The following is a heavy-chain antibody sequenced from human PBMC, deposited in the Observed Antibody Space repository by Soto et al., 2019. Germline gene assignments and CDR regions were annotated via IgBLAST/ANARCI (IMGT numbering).Heavy chain of an antibody. V-gene: IGHV3-33*01. Sequence: QVQLVESGGGVVQPGRSLRLSCAASGFTFSSYGMHWVRQAPGKGLEWVAVIWYDGSNKYYADSVKGRFTISRDNSKNTVYLEMNSLRAEDRAVYYCARDTSSSWYVDYWGQGTLVTVSS. CDR3: ARDTSSSWYVDY. J-gene: IGHJ4*02. CDR1: GFTFSSYG. D-gene: IGHD6-13*01. CDR2: IWYDGSNK.